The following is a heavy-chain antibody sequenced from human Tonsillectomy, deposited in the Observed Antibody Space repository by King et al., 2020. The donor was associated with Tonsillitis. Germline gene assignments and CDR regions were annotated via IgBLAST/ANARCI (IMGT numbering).Heavy chain of an antibody. CDR2: INHSGST. Sequence: VQLQQWGAGLLKLSETLSLSCAVYGGSFSGYYWSWIRQPPGKGLEWIGEINHSGSTNYNPSLESRVTISVDTSKNQFSLKLSSVTAADTAVYYCARWGSGWYYFDYWGQGTLVTVSS. CDR1: GGSFSGYY. J-gene: IGHJ4*02. CDR3: ARWGSGWYYFDY. D-gene: IGHD6-19*01. V-gene: IGHV4-34*01.